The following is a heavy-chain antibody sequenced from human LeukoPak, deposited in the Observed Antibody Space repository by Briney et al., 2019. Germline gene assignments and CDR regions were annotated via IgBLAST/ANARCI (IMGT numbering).Heavy chain of an antibody. D-gene: IGHD2-15*01. Sequence: GRSLRLSCAASGFTFSSCGMYCVRQAPGKGLEGVTVIRDDGNNIYGVGAVKGRFIISRDQSKYTLYLQMNSLRGEDTAVYYCAYGGGCSGGSCYSKRGFDYCGQGTLVTVSS. V-gene: IGHV3-33*01. J-gene: IGHJ4*02. CDR2: IRDDGNNI. CDR3: AYGGGCSGGSCYSKRGFDY. CDR1: GFTFSSCG.